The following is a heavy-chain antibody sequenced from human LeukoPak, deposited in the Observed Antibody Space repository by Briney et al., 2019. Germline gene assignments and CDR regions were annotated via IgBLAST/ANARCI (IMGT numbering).Heavy chain of an antibody. D-gene: IGHD6-13*01. CDR1: GASIRSGDYY. Sequence: PSETLSLTCTVSGASIRSGDYYWSWIRQPPGKGLEWIGYIYHSGSTYYNPSLKSRVTISVDRSKNQFSLKLSSVTAADTAVYYCASQYSSSWYYFDYWGQGTLVTVSS. CDR3: ASQYSSSWYYFDY. CDR2: IYHSGST. V-gene: IGHV4-30-2*01. J-gene: IGHJ4*02.